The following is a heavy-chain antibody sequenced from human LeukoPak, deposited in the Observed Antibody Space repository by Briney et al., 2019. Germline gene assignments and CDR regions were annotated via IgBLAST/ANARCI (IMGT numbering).Heavy chain of an antibody. Sequence: ASVKVSCKASGFTFTSSAVQWVRQARGQRLEWIGWIVVGSGNTNYAQKFQERVTITRDMSTSTAYMELSSLRSEDTAVYYCAETHRAQPHSDIWGQGTMVTVSS. CDR1: GFTFTSSA. J-gene: IGHJ3*02. CDR2: IVVGSGNT. V-gene: IGHV1-58*01. D-gene: IGHD2-2*01. CDR3: AETHRAQPHSDI.